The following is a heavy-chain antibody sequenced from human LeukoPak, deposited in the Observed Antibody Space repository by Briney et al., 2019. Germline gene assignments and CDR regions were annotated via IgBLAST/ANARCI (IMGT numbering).Heavy chain of an antibody. V-gene: IGHV1-69*05. J-gene: IGHJ4*02. CDR3: ASRSYGARAFDY. CDR1: GSTFTKYI. D-gene: IGHD1-26*01. Sequence: ASVKVSCKASGSTFTKYIIHWVRQAPGQGLEWMGGIIPIFGTANYAQKFQGRVTITTDESTSTAYMELSSLRSEDTAVYYCASRSYGARAFDYWGQGTLVTVPS. CDR2: IIPIFGTA.